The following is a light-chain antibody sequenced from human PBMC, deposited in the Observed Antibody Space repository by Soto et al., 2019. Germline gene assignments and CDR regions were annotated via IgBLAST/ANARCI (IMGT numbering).Light chain of an antibody. J-gene: IGKJ2*01. CDR3: QQYHSYPYT. CDR1: QHINTW. V-gene: IGKV1-5*01. Sequence: DIQMTQSPYTLSASVGDRVTITCRASQHINTWLAWYQQKSGKAPKLLMYDASSLESGVPSRFSGSSSGTEFTLTISSVQPRDFATYYCQQYHSYPYTFGQGTKLEIK. CDR2: DAS.